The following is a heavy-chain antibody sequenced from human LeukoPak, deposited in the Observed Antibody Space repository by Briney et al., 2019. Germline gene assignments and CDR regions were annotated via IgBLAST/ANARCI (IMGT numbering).Heavy chain of an antibody. D-gene: IGHD2-15*01. CDR3: ARGYCSGGVCYSDDACDI. Sequence: PSETLSPTCTVSGGSIRSGGHYWSWIRQHPGKGLEWIGYIYYTGSSDYNPSLKSRVALSVDTSKNQFSLKLNSVTAADTAVYYCARGYCSGGVCYSDDACDIWGQGTMVTVSS. V-gene: IGHV4-31*03. J-gene: IGHJ3*02. CDR1: GGSIRSGGHY. CDR2: IYYTGSS.